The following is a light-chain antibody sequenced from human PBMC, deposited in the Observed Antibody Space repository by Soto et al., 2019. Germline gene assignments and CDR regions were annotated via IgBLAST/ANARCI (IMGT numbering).Light chain of an antibody. CDR3: QQRNDWGS. CDR1: QSVGAQ. V-gene: IGKV3-11*01. CDR2: GAS. J-gene: IGKJ4*01. Sequence: EVVLTQYPASLSLSPGERATLSCRASQSVGAQFDWYQQKPGQSPRLLIYGASNRTSGISARFSGSGSRTDFTLTITSLEPEDYAVYYCQQRNDWGSFGGGTRVEIK.